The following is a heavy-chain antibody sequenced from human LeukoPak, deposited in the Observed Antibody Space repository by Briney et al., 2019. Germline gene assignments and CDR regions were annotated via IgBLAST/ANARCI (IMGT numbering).Heavy chain of an antibody. J-gene: IGHJ4*02. CDR3: ATIDY. V-gene: IGHV3-7*01. CDR1: GFTFSRSW. Sequence: GGSLRLSCAASGFTFSRSWMTWVRQAPGKGLEWVASINEEGSEIRYVDSVKGRFTISRDNSKNTLYLQMNSLRAEDTAVYYCATIDYWGQGTLVTVSS. CDR2: INEEGSEI.